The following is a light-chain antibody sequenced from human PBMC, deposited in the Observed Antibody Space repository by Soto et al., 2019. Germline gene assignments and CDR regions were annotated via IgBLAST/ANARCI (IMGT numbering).Light chain of an antibody. CDR3: TSYTAKNTLV. J-gene: IGLJ1*01. CDR2: DVN. V-gene: IGLV2-14*01. Sequence: QSALTQPASVSGSPGQSMTISCSGPTSDIHDFNSISWYRHHPGKAPRLIVYDVNKRPSGISPRFSGSKSGLTASLTISGLQGEDEADYFCTSYTAKNTLVFGTGTKVTVL. CDR1: TSDIHDFNS.